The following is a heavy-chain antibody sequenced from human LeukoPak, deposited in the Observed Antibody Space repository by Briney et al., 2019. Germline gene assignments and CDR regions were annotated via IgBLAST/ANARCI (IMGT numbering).Heavy chain of an antibody. Sequence: GGSLGLSCAASKFNFAMSWVRQTAGKRLEWVSAISGSGDSTFYADSAKGRFTISRDNSKNTLYLQMNSLRVEDTATYYCAKGHFASSSFFDVWGQGTLVTVSS. J-gene: IGHJ4*02. V-gene: IGHV3-23*01. CDR1: KFNFA. D-gene: IGHD6-6*01. CDR2: ISGSGDST. CDR3: AKGHFASSSFFDV.